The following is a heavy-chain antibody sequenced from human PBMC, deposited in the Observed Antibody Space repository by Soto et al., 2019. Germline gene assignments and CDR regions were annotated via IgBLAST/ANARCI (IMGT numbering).Heavy chain of an antibody. CDR3: ARDQGSHPGD. J-gene: IGHJ4*02. Sequence: QVQLQESGPGLVRPSGTVSITCAVSGVSISSDNWWSWVRQPPGKALEWIGEIHHSGSTNYNPSLKSRVTMSVVPSKDLFSLTLNSVTAADTAFYYCARDQGSHPGDWGQGTLVSVSS. CDR1: GVSISSDNW. CDR2: IHHSGST. D-gene: IGHD6-13*01. V-gene: IGHV4-4*02.